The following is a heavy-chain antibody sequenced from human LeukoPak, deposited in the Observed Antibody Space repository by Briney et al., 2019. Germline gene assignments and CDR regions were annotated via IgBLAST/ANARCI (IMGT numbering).Heavy chain of an antibody. J-gene: IGHJ4*02. CDR1: GGSISNHY. D-gene: IGHD1-1*01. CDR3: ARWNEGLDY. CDR2: IYYSGRT. Sequence: SETLSLTCTVSGGSISNHYWSWMRQPPGKGLEWIGYIYYSGRTNYNPSLKSRVTISVDTSKNQFSLKLSSVTAADTAVYYCARWNEGLDYWGRGTLVTVSS. V-gene: IGHV4-59*11.